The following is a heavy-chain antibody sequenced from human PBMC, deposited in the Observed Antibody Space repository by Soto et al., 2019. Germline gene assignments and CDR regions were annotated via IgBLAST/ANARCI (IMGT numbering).Heavy chain of an antibody. V-gene: IGHV3-33*01. CDR3: AIGVQILAVPARQFDL. Sequence: QVQLVESGGGVVQPGRSLRLSCEASGFTFSSHSMHWVREAAGKGLEWVAVIWYDGNNKYYADSVKSRFTISRDNPKNTLYLQMNSLRADDTAVYFCAIGVQILAVPARQFDLWGRRRLVTVSS. CDR1: GFTFSSHS. J-gene: IGHJ2*01. CDR2: IWYDGNNK. D-gene: IGHD2-2*01.